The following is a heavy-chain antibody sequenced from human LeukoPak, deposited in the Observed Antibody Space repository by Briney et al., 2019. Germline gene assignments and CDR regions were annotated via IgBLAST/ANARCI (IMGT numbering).Heavy chain of an antibody. J-gene: IGHJ4*02. D-gene: IGHD4-17*01. V-gene: IGHV3-9*01. CDR1: GFTFDDYA. CDR2: ISWNNGSI. CDR3: AKARYGDDAFDY. Sequence: GGSLRLSCAASGFTFDDYAMHWVRQAPGKGLEWVSGISWNNGSIGYVDSVKGRFTISRDNAKNSLYLQMNSLRAEDTALYYCAKARYGDDAFDYWGQGTLVTVSS.